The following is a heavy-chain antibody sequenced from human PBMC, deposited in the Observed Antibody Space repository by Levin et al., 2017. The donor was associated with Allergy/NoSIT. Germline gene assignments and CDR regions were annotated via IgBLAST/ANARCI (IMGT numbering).Heavy chain of an antibody. CDR2: INTRNDNT. V-gene: IGHV1-18*01. Sequence: GASVKVSCKASGYTFNNQYGISWVRQAPGQGLEWMGWINTRNDNTKYAQKFQGRVTMTTDTSTSTAYMELGRLTSDDTAIYYCTRDTGSSSPDYWGQGTLVIVSS. CDR1: GYTFNNQYG. J-gene: IGHJ4*02. D-gene: IGHD3-10*01. CDR3: TRDTGSSSPDY.